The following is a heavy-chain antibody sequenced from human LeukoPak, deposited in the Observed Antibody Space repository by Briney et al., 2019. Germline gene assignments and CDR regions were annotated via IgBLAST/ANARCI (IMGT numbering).Heavy chain of an antibody. CDR1: GFTFSSYA. D-gene: IGHD3-3*01. Sequence: GGSLRLSCAASGFTFSSYAMSWVRQAPGKGLEWVSAISGSGGSTYYADSVKGRFTISRDNSKNTLYLQMNSLRAEDTAVYYCARDPSHDFWSGYYTGGWGQGTLVTVSS. CDR2: ISGSGGST. CDR3: ARDPSHDFWSGYYTGG. V-gene: IGHV3-23*01. J-gene: IGHJ4*02.